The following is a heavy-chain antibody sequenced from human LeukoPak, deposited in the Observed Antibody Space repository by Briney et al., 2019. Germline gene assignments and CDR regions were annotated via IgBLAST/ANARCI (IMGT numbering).Heavy chain of an antibody. Sequence: GGSLRLSCAASGFTFSSYWMSWVRQAPGKGLECVANIKQDGSEEYYVDSVKGRFTISTDNAKNSLYLQMNSLRAEDTAVYYCARDAYYDFWSGYPRYFDYWGQGTLVTVSS. J-gene: IGHJ4*02. CDR3: ARDAYYDFWSGYPRYFDY. V-gene: IGHV3-7*01. D-gene: IGHD3-3*01. CDR1: GFTFSSYW. CDR2: IKQDGSEE.